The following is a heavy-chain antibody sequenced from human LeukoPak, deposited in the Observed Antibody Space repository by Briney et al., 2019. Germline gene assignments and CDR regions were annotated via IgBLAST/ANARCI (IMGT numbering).Heavy chain of an antibody. CDR2: VSSGGDTT. CDR1: GFRFSSYS. V-gene: IGHV3-48*01. D-gene: IGHD1-14*01. J-gene: IGHJ3*02. CDR3: ARDHRYAFDI. Sequence: SGGSLRLSCAASGFRFSSYSMNWVRQAPGKGLGWVSYVSSGGDTTYSADSVKGRFTISRDNAENSLYLQMNSLRAEDTAIYYCARDHRYAFDIWGQGTMVTVSS.